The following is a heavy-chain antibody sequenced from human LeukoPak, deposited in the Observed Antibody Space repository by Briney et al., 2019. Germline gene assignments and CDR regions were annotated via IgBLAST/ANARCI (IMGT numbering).Heavy chain of an antibody. CDR3: ARAHYDFWSGYSPAGY. Sequence: PGGSLRLSCAASGFTFSSYSMNWVRQAPGKGLEWVSSISSSSSYIYYADSVKGRFTISRDNAKNSLYLQMNSLRAEDTAVYYCARAHYDFWSGYSPAGYWGQGTLVTVSS. V-gene: IGHV3-21*01. CDR2: ISSSSSYI. J-gene: IGHJ4*02. D-gene: IGHD3-3*01. CDR1: GFTFSSYS.